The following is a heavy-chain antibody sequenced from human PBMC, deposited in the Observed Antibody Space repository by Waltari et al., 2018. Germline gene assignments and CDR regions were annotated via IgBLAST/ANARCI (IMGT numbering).Heavy chain of an antibody. J-gene: IGHJ4*02. CDR3: VRAYD. Sequence: EVQLVESGGGLVQPGGSLRLSCAASRFSLRTNWLSWVRQAPGKGPEWVASIKEDGSEKYYVDSVKGRFTISIDNAKNSLYLQMNSLRAEDTAVYYCVRAYDWGQGTLVTVSS. CDR2: IKEDGSEK. CDR1: RFSLRTNW. D-gene: IGHD2-8*01. V-gene: IGHV3-7*01.